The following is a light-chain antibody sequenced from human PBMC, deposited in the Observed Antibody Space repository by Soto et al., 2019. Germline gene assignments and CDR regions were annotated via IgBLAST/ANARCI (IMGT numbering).Light chain of an antibody. CDR1: SGHSSYA. V-gene: IGLV4-69*01. CDR2: LNSDGSH. CDR3: QTWSTGIRV. J-gene: IGLJ3*02. Sequence: QPVLTQSPSASPALGASVKLICTMSSGHSSYAIAWHQQQPEKGPRYLMKLNSDGSHSKGDGIPDRFSGSSSGTERYLTISSLQSEDEADYYCQTWSTGIRVFGGGTKVTVL.